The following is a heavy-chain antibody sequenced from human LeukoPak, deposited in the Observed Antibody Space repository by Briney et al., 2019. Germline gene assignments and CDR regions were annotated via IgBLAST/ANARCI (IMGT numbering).Heavy chain of an antibody. CDR1: GGSISSGGYF. D-gene: IGHD2-15*01. J-gene: IGHJ4*02. Sequence: SETLSLTCAVSGGSISSGGYFWRWIRQPPGRGLEWIGYIYHSGSTYYNPSLKSRVTISVDRSKNQFSLKLSSVTAADTAVYYCARAVGYCSGGSCYSAYYFDYWGQGTLVTVSS. CDR2: IYHSGST. V-gene: IGHV4-30-2*01. CDR3: ARAVGYCSGGSCYSAYYFDY.